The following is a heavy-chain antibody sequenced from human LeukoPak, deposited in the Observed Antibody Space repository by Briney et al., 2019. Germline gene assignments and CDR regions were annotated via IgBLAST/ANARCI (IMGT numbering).Heavy chain of an antibody. J-gene: IGHJ4*02. CDR3: AKDRGSGSYRPSSGFDY. V-gene: IGHV3-23*01. CDR2: ISGSGGST. Sequence: GGSLRLSCAASGFTFSNYAMSWVRQAPGKGLEWVSAISGSGGSTYYADSVKGRFTISRDNSKNTLYLQMNSLRAEDTAVYYCAKDRGSGSYRPSSGFDYWGQGTLVTVSS. CDR1: GFTFSNYA. D-gene: IGHD1-26*01.